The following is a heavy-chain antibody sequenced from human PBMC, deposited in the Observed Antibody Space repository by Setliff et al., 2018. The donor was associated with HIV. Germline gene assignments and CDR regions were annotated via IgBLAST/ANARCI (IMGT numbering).Heavy chain of an antibody. J-gene: IGHJ3*02. V-gene: IGHV1-18*01. CDR2: ISAYNGNT. CDR3: ARESPRIAAAHPPNAFDI. CDR1: GYTLNELS. D-gene: IGHD6-13*01. Sequence: GASVKVSCKVSGYTLNELSIHWVRQAPGQGLEWMGWISAYNGNTNYAQKLQGRVTMTTDTSTSTAYMELRSLRSDDTAVYYCARESPRIAAAHPPNAFDIWGQGTMVTVSS.